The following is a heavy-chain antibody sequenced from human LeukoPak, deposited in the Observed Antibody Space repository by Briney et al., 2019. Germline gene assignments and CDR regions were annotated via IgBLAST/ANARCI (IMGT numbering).Heavy chain of an antibody. V-gene: IGHV4-59*01. CDR1: GASTNPYC. CDR3: ASPSGTYYSRFHY. Sequence: SETLSLTCTVSGASTNPYCWSWIRQPPGKGLEWIGYIYYSGSTNYNPSLKSRVTISVDTSKNQFSLKLSSVTAADTAVYYCASPSGTYYSRFHYWGQGALVTVSS. J-gene: IGHJ4*02. D-gene: IGHD1-26*01. CDR2: IYYSGST.